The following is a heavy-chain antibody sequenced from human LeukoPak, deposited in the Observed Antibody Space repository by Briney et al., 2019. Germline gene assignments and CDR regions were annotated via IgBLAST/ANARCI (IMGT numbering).Heavy chain of an antibody. CDR2: IYGSGTTT. Sequence: SGGSLRLSCAASGFTFRNYALSWVRQAPGKGLEWVSAIYGSGTTTHYADYVKGSFTVSRDNSKKTVFLQMHSLGAEGTAGYYCSEGVSDTGAYTRVYWGPGALVAVCS. J-gene: IGHJ4*02. CDR1: GFTFRNYA. D-gene: IGHD1-1*01. V-gene: IGHV3-23*01. CDR3: SEGVSDTGAYTRVY.